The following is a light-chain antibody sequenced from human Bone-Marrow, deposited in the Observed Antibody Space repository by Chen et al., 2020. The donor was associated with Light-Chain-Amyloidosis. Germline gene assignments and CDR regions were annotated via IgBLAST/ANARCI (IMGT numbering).Light chain of an antibody. CDR3: SSYTITNTLV. V-gene: IGLV2-14*01. CDR1: SSDVGGDNH. CDR2: EVT. J-gene: IGLJ1*01. Sequence: QSALTQPASMSGSPGQSITISCTGTSSDVGGDNHVSWYQQHPDKAPKLMIYEVTNRPSWVPDRLAGSKSDNTASLTISGLQTEDEADYFCSSYTITNTLVFGSGTRVTVL.